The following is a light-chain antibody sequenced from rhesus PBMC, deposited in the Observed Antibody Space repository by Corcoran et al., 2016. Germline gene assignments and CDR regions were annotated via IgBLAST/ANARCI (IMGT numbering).Light chain of an antibody. Sequence: DIQMTQSPSSLSASVGDTVTITCRASQSISSWLAWYQQKQGKAPKLLFYKASSLQIGVPTRFGGSGAVTYFTLTISSLQSEDFATYYCQQYSSSPWTFGQGTKVEIK. J-gene: IGKJ1*01. V-gene: IGKV1-22*01. CDR2: KAS. CDR1: QSISSW. CDR3: QQYSSSPWT.